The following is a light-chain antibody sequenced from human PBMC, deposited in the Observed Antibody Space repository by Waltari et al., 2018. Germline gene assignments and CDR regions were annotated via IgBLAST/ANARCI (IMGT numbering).Light chain of an antibody. Sequence: DIHMTHSPSSLSSSVRDRLTITFRASQSIISYFSWFQHKPVSAPKLLIYAASSLQSVVLSRFSGSGSWTDFTLPTSSLQPEDFSTYYCQQSYTTPRTFGGGTKVEIK. CDR1: QSIISY. CDR2: AAS. J-gene: IGKJ4*01. CDR3: QQSYTTPRT. V-gene: IGKV1-39*01.